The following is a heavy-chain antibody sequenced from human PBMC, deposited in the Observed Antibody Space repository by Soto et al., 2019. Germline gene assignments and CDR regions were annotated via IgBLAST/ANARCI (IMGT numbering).Heavy chain of an antibody. CDR2: MYYSGST. Sequence: QVQLQESGPGLVKPSQTLSLTCAVSGGSISSAVFYWSWIRQHPGKGLEWIGHMYYSGSTHYNPSLTSRVTISEDTSKNQVSLRLRSLTAADTAVYYCARGGVLRFLEWFRGGWLDPWGQGTLVTVSP. CDR3: ARGGVLRFLEWFRGGWLDP. D-gene: IGHD3-3*01. J-gene: IGHJ5*02. V-gene: IGHV4-31*11. CDR1: GGSISSAVFY.